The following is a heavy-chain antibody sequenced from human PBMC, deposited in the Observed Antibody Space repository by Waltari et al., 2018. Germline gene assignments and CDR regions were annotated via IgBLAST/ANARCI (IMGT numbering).Heavy chain of an antibody. CDR3: ARDIRGGGSSPANWFDP. CDR1: GYSISSGYY. J-gene: IGHJ5*02. V-gene: IGHV4-38-2*02. Sequence: QVQLQESGPGLVKPSETLSLTCAVSGYSISSGYYWGWIQQPPGKGLEWIGSIYHSGSTYYNPSLKSRVTISVDTSKNQFSLKLSSVTAADTAVYYCARDIRGGGSSPANWFDPWGQGTLVTVSS. CDR2: IYHSGST. D-gene: IGHD2-15*01.